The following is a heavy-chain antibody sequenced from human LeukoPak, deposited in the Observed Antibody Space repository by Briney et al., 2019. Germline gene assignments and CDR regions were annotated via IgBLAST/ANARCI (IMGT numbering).Heavy chain of an antibody. CDR1: GGSISSSSYY. CDR3: ARNSRGWYSLINY. D-gene: IGHD6-19*01. V-gene: IGHV4-61*05. J-gene: IGHJ4*02. Sequence: SETLSLTCTVSGGSISSSSYYWGWIRQPPGKGLEWIGYIYYSGSTNYNPSLKSRVTISVDTSKNQFSLKLSSVTAADTAVYYCARNSRGWYSLINYWGQGTLVTVSS. CDR2: IYYSGST.